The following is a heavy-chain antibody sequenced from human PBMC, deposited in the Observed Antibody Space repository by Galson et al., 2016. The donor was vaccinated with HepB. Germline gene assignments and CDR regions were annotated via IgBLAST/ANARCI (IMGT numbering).Heavy chain of an antibody. CDR2: IIPMFGTA. J-gene: IGHJ1*01. D-gene: IGHD2-15*01. CDR3: ARGGYCSGRSCYSYFQY. V-gene: IGHV1-69*01. Sequence: RQAPGQGLEWMGGIIPMFGTANYAQSFQGRVTITADESTRTAYMELISLRSDDTAVYYCARGGYCSGRSCYSYFQYWGQGTLVTVSS.